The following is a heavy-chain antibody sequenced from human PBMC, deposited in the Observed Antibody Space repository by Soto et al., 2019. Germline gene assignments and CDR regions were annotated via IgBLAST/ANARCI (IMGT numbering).Heavy chain of an antibody. Sequence: QITLKESGPTLVKPTQTLTLTCTFSGLSLSTRGVAVGWFRQPPEKALEWLALIYWDEDKWYSPYLNSRLTTTAATSKTHVVLTITNMDPVDTATYYCAHRPRGYAYYFDYWGQGTPVTVSS. CDR1: GLSLSTRGVA. D-gene: IGHD5-12*01. CDR2: IYWDEDK. CDR3: AHRPRGYAYYFDY. V-gene: IGHV2-5*02. J-gene: IGHJ4*02.